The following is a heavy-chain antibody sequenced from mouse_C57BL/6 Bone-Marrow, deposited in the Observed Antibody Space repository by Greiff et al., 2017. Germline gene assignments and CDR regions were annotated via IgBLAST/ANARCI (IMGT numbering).Heavy chain of an antibody. D-gene: IGHD2-5*01. V-gene: IGHV1-50*01. CDR1: GYTFTSYW. CDR2: IDPSDSYT. CDR3: ARLDSNYDY. Sequence: QVQLQQPGAELVKPGASVKLSCKASGYTFTSYWMQWVKQRPGQGLEWIGEIDPSDSYTNYNQKFKGKATLTVDTSSSTAYMQLSSLTSEDSAVYYCARLDSNYDYWGQGTTLTVSS. J-gene: IGHJ2*01.